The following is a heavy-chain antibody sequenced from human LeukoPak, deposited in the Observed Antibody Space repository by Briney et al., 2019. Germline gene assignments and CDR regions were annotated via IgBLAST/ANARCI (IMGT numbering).Heavy chain of an antibody. V-gene: IGHV4-39*07. CDR3: AREMEGFQRWDYYYYMDV. Sequence: SETLSLTCTVSSGSISSSSYYWGWIRQPPGKGLEWIGSIYYSGSTYYNPSLKSRVTISVDTSKNQFSLKLSSVTAADTAVYYCAREMEGFQRWDYYYYMDVWGKGTTVTVSS. CDR1: SGSISSSSYY. J-gene: IGHJ6*03. CDR2: IYYSGST. D-gene: IGHD3-3*01.